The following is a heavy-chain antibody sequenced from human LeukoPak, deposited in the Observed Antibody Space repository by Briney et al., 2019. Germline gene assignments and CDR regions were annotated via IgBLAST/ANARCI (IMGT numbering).Heavy chain of an antibody. V-gene: IGHV3-9*03. D-gene: IGHD5-18*01. J-gene: IGHJ4*02. CDR3: AKASYGDDFDY. Sequence: SGRSLRLSCAASGFAFDDFAMHWVRQAPGKGLEWVSAISWNSSTIAYTDSVKGRFTISRDNANKFLYLEMNSLSPEDMAVYYCAKASYGDDFDYWGQGTLVTVSS. CDR1: GFAFDDFA. CDR2: ISWNSSTI.